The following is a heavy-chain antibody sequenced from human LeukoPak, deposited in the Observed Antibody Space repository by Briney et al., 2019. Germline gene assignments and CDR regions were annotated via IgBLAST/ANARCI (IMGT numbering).Heavy chain of an antibody. CDR2: INPNSGGT. V-gene: IGHV1-2*06. CDR3: ASNGWEPLSGWNWFDP. Sequence: ASVKVSCKASGYTFTGYYMHWVRQAPGQGLEWMGRINPNSGGTNYAQKFQGRVTMTRDTSISTAYMELSRLRSDDTAVYYCASNGWEPLSGWNWFDPWGQGTLVTVSS. CDR1: GYTFTGYY. D-gene: IGHD1-26*01. J-gene: IGHJ5*02.